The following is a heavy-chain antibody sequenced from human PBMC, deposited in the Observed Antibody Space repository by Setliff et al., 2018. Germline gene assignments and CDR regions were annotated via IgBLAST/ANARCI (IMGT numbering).Heavy chain of an antibody. CDR3: AKDQGTGYCSGGSCYLFEH. J-gene: IGHJ4*02. CDR2: IWFDGGNE. Sequence: GGSLRLSCAASGFTFRNYGMHWVRQAPGKGPEWVAVIWFDGGNEFYADSVRGRFTISRDNSKNLLYLQMDSLRVEDTAVYYCAKDQGTGYCSGGSCYLFEHWGQGVQVTVSS. D-gene: IGHD2-15*01. V-gene: IGHV3-33*03. CDR1: GFTFRNYG.